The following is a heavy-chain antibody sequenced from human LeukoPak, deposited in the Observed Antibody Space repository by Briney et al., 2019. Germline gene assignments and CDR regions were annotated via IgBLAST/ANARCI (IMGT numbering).Heavy chain of an antibody. V-gene: IGHV1-8*01. CDR3: ATEADCSSTSCLGTPDPKELDY. D-gene: IGHD2-2*01. CDR1: EYTFTSYD. J-gene: IGHJ4*02. Sequence: ASVKVSCKASEYTFTSYDINWVRQATGQGLEWMGWMNPNNGNTGSAQKFQGRVTMTEDTSTDTAYMELSSLRSEDTAVYYCATEADCSSTSCLGTPDPKELDYWGQGTLVTVSS. CDR2: MNPNNGNT.